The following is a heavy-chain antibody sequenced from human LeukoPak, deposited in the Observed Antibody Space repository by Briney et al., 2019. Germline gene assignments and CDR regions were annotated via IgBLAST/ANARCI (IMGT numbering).Heavy chain of an antibody. V-gene: IGHV1-69*05. J-gene: IGHJ4*02. CDR3: ARGQEMATTYFDY. D-gene: IGHD5-24*01. CDR1: GGTFSSYA. Sequence: PGASVKVSCKASGGTFSSYAISWVRQAPGQGLEWMGGIIPIFGTANYAQKFQGRVTITTDESTSTAYMELSSLRSEDTAVYYCARGQEMATTYFDYWGQGTLVTVSS. CDR2: IIPIFGTA.